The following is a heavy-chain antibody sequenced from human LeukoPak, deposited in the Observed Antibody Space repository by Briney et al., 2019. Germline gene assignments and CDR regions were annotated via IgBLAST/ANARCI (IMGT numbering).Heavy chain of an antibody. D-gene: IGHD2-15*01. J-gene: IGHJ4*02. V-gene: IGHV3-74*01. CDR1: GFTFSSYW. CDR2: INSDGSST. CDR3: AKRDCSGGRCYYYFDY. Sequence: PGGSLRLSCAASGFTFSSYWMHWVRQAPGKGLVWVSRINSDGSSTSYADSAKGRFTISRDNAKNTLYLQMNSLRAEDTAVYYCAKRDCSGGRCYYYFDYWGQGTLVTVSS.